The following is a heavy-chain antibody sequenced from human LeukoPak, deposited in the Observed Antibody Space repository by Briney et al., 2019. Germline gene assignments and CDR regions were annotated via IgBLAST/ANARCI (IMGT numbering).Heavy chain of an antibody. J-gene: IGHJ4*02. CDR1: GYSFTSYW. CDR2: IYPGDSDT. Sequence: GESLKISCKGSGYSFTSYWIGWVRQMPGKGLEWMEIIYPGDSDTRYSPSFQGQVTISADKSISTAYLQWSSLKASDTAMYYCARGPRYCTNGVCGDYWGQGTLVTVSS. CDR3: ARGPRYCTNGVCGDY. V-gene: IGHV5-51*01. D-gene: IGHD2-8*01.